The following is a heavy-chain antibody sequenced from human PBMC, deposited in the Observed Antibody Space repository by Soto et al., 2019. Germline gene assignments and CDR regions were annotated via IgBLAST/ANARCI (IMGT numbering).Heavy chain of an antibody. CDR2: ISGGGDAT. V-gene: IGHV3-23*01. D-gene: IGHD3-10*01. J-gene: IGHJ2*01. CDR1: GFTFINYA. Sequence: EVQLLESGGGLVQPGGSLRLSCAASGFTFINYAMNWVRQAPGKGLQWVATISGGGDATFYTDSVKGRFTNSRDFSSNTASLQMNSLGADDTAVYYCARKVLGSTTRPDYWYFDLWGRGTLVTVSS. CDR3: ARKVLGSTTRPDYWYFDL.